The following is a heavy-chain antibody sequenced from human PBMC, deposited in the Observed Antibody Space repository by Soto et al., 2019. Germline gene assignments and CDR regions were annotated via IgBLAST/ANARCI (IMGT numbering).Heavy chain of an antibody. CDR1: GYTLTELS. Sequence: ASVKVSCKVSGYTLTELSMHWVRQAPGQGLEWMGCINPEGGETNYAQKFQGRVTMTKDTSISTAYMELSRLRSDDTAVYYCARGRNKGADDAFDIWGQGTMVTVSS. J-gene: IGHJ3*02. V-gene: IGHV1-24*01. CDR2: INPEGGET. CDR3: ARGRNKGADDAFDI. D-gene: IGHD3-16*01.